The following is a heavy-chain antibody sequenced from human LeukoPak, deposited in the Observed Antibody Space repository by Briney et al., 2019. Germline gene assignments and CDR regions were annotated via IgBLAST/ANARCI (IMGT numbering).Heavy chain of an antibody. CDR1: GYTLTELS. V-gene: IGHV1-24*01. J-gene: IGHJ4*02. CDR3: ATDNRGDSSSWYREYGFDY. D-gene: IGHD6-13*01. Sequence: GASVKVSCKVSGYTLTELSMHWVRQAPGKGLEWMGGFDPEDGETIYAQKFQGRVTMTEDTSTDTAYMELSSLRSEDTAVYYCATDNRGDSSSWYREYGFDYWGQGTLVTVSS. CDR2: FDPEDGET.